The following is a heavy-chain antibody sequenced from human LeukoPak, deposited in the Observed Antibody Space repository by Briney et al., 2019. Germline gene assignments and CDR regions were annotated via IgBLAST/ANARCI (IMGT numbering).Heavy chain of an antibody. Sequence: SETLSLTCAVSGGSISSGGYSWSWIRQPPGKGLEWIGYIYHSGSTYYNPSLKSRVTISVDRSKNQFSLKLSSVTAADTAVYYCARVLYDSSGYYRAWYFDLWGRGTLVTVSS. J-gene: IGHJ2*01. CDR2: IYHSGST. CDR3: ARVLYDSSGYYRAWYFDL. V-gene: IGHV4-30-2*01. D-gene: IGHD3-22*01. CDR1: GGSISSGGYS.